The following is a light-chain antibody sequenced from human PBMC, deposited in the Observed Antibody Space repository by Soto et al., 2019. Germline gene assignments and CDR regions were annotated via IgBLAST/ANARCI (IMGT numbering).Light chain of an antibody. CDR1: SSDVGGYNS. J-gene: IGLJ2*01. Sequence: QPVLTQPRSVSGSPGQSVTISCTGTSSDVGGYNSVSWYQHHPGKAPKLMIYDVTKRPSGVPDRFSGSKSGNTASLTISGLQAEDEADYYCCSYAGSRVVFGGGTKVTVL. CDR2: DVT. V-gene: IGLV2-11*01. CDR3: CSYAGSRVV.